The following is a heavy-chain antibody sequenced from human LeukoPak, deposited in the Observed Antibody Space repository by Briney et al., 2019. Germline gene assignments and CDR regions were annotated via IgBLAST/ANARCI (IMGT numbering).Heavy chain of an antibody. CDR2: IYPADSDA. D-gene: IGHD2-8*01. Sequence: PGESLKISCKGSGYIFTNYWIAWVRQMPGKGLECMGIIYPADSDARYSPSFQGQVSISADKSISTAYLQWSSLKASDTAMYYCARSSLMGDLDYWGQGTLVTVSS. V-gene: IGHV5-51*01. CDR3: ARSSLMGDLDY. J-gene: IGHJ4*02. CDR1: GYIFTNYW.